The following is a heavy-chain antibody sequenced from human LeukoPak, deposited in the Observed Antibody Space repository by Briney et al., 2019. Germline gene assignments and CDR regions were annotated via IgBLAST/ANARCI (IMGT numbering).Heavy chain of an antibody. CDR2: ISISSSTI. D-gene: IGHD2-15*01. V-gene: IGHV3-48*01. Sequence: GGSLRLFCAASGFTFSSYSMNWVRQAPGKGLEWVSYISISSSTIYYADSVKGRFTISRDNAKNSLYLQMNSLRAEDTAVYYCARSVLPRAGYYYGMDVWGQGTTVTVSS. J-gene: IGHJ6*02. CDR1: GFTFSSYS. CDR3: ARSVLPRAGYYYGMDV.